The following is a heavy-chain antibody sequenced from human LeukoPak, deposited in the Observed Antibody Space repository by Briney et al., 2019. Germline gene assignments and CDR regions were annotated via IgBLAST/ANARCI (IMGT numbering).Heavy chain of an antibody. V-gene: IGHV4-31*03. J-gene: IGHJ4*02. CDR1: GGSISSEGFY. CDR3: ARVVTSSLYFFDY. D-gene: IGHD2-21*02. Sequence: TSQTLSVTCSVSGGSISSEGFYWSWIRQHPGQGLEWIAYIYHSGRTYYNPSLKSRLIISVDTSKNQFSMSLKSVTAADTAVYYCARVVTSSLYFFDYWGQGTLVSVSS. CDR2: IYHSGRT.